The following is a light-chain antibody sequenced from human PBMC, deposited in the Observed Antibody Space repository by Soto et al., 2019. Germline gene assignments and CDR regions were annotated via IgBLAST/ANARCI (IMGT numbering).Light chain of an antibody. CDR3: QHYSSSPPAIT. CDR2: GAS. V-gene: IGKV3-20*01. Sequence: EIVLTQSPGTLSLSPGERATLSCRASQSVTSGYLAWYQQQPNQAPRLLIYGASYRATDIPDRFSGGGSGTDFTLTISRPEPEDFAVYYCQHYSSSPPAITFGQGTRLEIK. CDR1: QSVTSGY. J-gene: IGKJ5*01.